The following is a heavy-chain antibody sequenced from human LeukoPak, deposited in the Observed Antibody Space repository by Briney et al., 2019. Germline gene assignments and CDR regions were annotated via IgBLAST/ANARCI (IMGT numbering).Heavy chain of an antibody. CDR2: IYYSGTT. J-gene: IGHJ6*03. D-gene: IGHD2-21*01. CDR1: GGSISSYY. V-gene: IGHV4-59*01. CDR3: ARGGCGGDCYYYYMDV. Sequence: PSETLSLTCTVSGGSISSYYWSWIRQPPGKGLEWIGYIYYSGTTNYNPSHKSRVTMSVDTSKNQFSLKLTSVTAADTAVYYCARGGCGGDCYYYYMDVWGKGTTVTVSS.